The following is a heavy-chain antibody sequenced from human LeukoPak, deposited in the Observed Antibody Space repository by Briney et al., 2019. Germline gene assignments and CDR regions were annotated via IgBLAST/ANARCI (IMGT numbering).Heavy chain of an antibody. V-gene: IGHV1-46*01. CDR2: INPSGGST. J-gene: IGHJ1*01. Sequence: ASVKVSCKASGYTFTSYYMHWVRQAPGQGLEWMGLINPSGGSTSYAQKFQGRVTMTRDTSTSTVYMELSSLRSEDTAVYYCARGWYYDSSGYPTSGYFQHWGQGTLVTVSS. D-gene: IGHD3-22*01. CDR1: GYTFTSYY. CDR3: ARGWYYDSSGYPTSGYFQH.